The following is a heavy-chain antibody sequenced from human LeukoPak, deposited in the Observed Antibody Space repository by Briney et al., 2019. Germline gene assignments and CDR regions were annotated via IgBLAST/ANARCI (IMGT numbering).Heavy chain of an antibody. V-gene: IGHV6-1*01. Sequence: SQTLSLTCAISGDSVPSKSAAWNWIRQSPSRGLEWLGRTYYRSKWYNDYAVSVKSRMTINPDTSKNQFSLQLNSVTPEDTAVYYCAREKFVFIAAAGAFDYWGQGTLVTVSS. CDR2: TYYRSKWYN. J-gene: IGHJ4*02. CDR3: AREKFVFIAAAGAFDY. CDR1: GDSVPSKSAA. D-gene: IGHD6-13*01.